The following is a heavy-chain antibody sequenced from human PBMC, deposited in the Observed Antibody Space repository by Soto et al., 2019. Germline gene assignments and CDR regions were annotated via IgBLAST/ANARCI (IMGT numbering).Heavy chain of an antibody. V-gene: IGHV4-61*01. Sequence: SETLSLTCTVSGGSVSSGSYYWSWIRQPPGKGLEWIGYIYYSGSTNYNPSLKSRVTISVDTSKNQFSLKLSSVTAADTAVYYCAREGQDEWELLRVDNWFDPWGQGTLVTVSS. CDR1: GGSVSSGSYY. D-gene: IGHD1-26*01. CDR3: AREGQDEWELLRVDNWFDP. J-gene: IGHJ5*02. CDR2: IYYSGST.